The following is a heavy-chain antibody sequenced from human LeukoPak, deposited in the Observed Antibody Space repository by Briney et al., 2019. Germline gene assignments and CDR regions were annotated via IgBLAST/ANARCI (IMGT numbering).Heavy chain of an antibody. Sequence: SETLSLTCTVSGGSVSSGSYYWSWIRQPPGKGLEWIGYIYYSGSTNYNPSLKSRVTISVDTSKNQFSLKLSSVTAADTAVYYCAGDRRSYYAGGWFDPWGQGTLVTVSS. D-gene: IGHD1-26*01. CDR2: IYYSGST. J-gene: IGHJ5*02. CDR1: GGSVSSGSYY. CDR3: AGDRRSYYAGGWFDP. V-gene: IGHV4-61*01.